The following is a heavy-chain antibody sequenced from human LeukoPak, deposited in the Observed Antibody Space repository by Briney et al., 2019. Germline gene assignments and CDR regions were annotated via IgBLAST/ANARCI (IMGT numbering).Heavy chain of an antibody. Sequence: GESLKISCKGSGYSFTSYWIGWVRQMPGKGLEWMGIIYPGDSDTRYSPSFQGQVTISADKSIGTAYLQWSSLKASDTAMYYCASAVSVAGTRGWFDPWGQGTLVTVSS. D-gene: IGHD6-19*01. CDR2: IYPGDSDT. V-gene: IGHV5-51*01. J-gene: IGHJ5*02. CDR1: GYSFTSYW. CDR3: ASAVSVAGTRGWFDP.